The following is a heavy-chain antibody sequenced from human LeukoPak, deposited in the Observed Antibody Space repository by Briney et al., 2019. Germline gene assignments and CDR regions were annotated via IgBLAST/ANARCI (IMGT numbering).Heavy chain of an antibody. CDR1: GFTFSSYS. V-gene: IGHV3-48*04. Sequence: GGSLRLSCAASGFTFSSYSMSWVRQAPGKGLEWVSYISSSSSTIYYADSVKGRFTISRDNAKNSLYLQMNSLRAEDTAVYYCARDENRDSSGYYYVSWFDPWGQGTLVTVSS. D-gene: IGHD3-22*01. J-gene: IGHJ5*02. CDR3: ARDENRDSSGYYYVSWFDP. CDR2: ISSSSSTI.